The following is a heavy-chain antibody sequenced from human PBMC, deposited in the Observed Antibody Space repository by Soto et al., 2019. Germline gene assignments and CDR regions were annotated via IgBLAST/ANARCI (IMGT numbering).Heavy chain of an antibody. V-gene: IGHV1-69*13. CDR3: ARLTLYSSSSGPSPVGV. Sequence: ASVKVSCKASGGTFSSYAISWVRQAPGQGLEWMGGIIPIFGTANYAQKFQGRVTITADESTSTAYMELSSLRSEDTAVYYCARLTLYSSSSGPSPVGVWGQGTTVTVSS. CDR1: GGTFSSYA. D-gene: IGHD6-6*01. J-gene: IGHJ6*02. CDR2: IIPIFGTA.